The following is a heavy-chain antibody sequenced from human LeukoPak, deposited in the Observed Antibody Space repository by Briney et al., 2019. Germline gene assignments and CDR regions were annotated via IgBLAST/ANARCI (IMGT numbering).Heavy chain of an antibody. J-gene: IGHJ4*02. CDR3: AHLGGEEWDLTPY. V-gene: IGHV1-18*01. D-gene: IGHD1-26*01. CDR1: GYTVTSYG. Sequence: GASVNVSCKASGYTVTSYGISWVRQAPGQGREWRGWISAYNGNTNYAQKLQGRVTMTTDTSTSTASLELRSLRSDDTAVYYCAHLGGEEWDLTPYWGQGTLVTVSS. CDR2: ISAYNGNT.